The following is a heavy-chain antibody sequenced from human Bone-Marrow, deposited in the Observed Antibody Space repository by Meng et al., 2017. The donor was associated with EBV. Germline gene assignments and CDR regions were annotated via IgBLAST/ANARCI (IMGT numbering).Heavy chain of an antibody. Sequence: GPGGESGAEVQKPGSSVKASGKTAGGTFWSDAISWVRSAPGQGLEWMGGLIPLSDAPHYAQKFQGRVTITADESTSTHYLDLSGLRAEDTAVYYCARVRSSWSEIGYWGQGTLVTVSS. V-gene: IGHV1-69*01. D-gene: IGHD6-13*01. CDR3: ARVRSSWSEIGY. J-gene: IGHJ4*02. CDR1: GGTFWSDA. CDR2: LIPLSDAP.